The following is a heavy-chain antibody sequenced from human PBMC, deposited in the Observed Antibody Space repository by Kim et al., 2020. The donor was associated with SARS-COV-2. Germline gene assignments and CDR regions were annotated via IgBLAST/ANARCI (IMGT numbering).Heavy chain of an antibody. CDR2: IKSKTDGGTT. CDR3: TTDGIWFGELYLPDYYYYGMDV. CDR1: GFTFSNAW. V-gene: IGHV3-15*01. J-gene: IGHJ6*02. D-gene: IGHD3-10*01. Sequence: GGSLRLSCAASGFTFSNAWMSWVRQAPGKGLEWVGRIKSKTDGGTTDYAAPVKGRFTISRDDSKNTLYLQMNSLKTEDTAVYYCTTDGIWFGELYLPDYYYYGMDVWGQGTTVTVSS.